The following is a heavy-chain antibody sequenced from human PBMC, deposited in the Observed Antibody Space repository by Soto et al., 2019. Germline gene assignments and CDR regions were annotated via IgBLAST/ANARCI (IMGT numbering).Heavy chain of an antibody. J-gene: IGHJ5*02. CDR1: GGSISSYY. CDR2: IYYSGST. Sequence: PSETLSLTCTVSGGSISSYYWSWIRQPPGKGLEWIGYIYYSGSTNYNPSLKSRVTISVDTSKNQFSLKLSSVTAADTAVYYCARGYYGSFDWFDPWGQGTLVTVPQ. V-gene: IGHV4-59*01. D-gene: IGHD3-10*01. CDR3: ARGYYGSFDWFDP.